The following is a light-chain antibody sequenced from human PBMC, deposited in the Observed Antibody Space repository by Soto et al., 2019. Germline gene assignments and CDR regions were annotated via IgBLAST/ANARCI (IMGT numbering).Light chain of an antibody. CDR2: ATF. Sequence: DIQMTQSPCSLSASVVDRVTITCRASQAIRYDLGWYQQKPGTAPKRLIYATFTLQSGVPSRFSGSGSGTEFTLTINSLQPEDFATYYCLQYSSNPRTFGQGTKVDIK. CDR1: QAIRYD. V-gene: IGKV1-17*01. J-gene: IGKJ1*01. CDR3: LQYSSNPRT.